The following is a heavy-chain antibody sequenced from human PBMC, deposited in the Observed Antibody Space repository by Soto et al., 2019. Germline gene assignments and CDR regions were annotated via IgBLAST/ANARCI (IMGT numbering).Heavy chain of an antibody. CDR3: ARVGTGTSQVDAFDS. J-gene: IGHJ3*02. V-gene: IGHV4-4*07. Sequence: QVQLQESGPGLVKPSETLSLTCTVSGGAISRYYWSWIRQPPGKGLEWIGRIYTGGITNYHPSLKSRIAMAVDTTKNEYALKMSSVTAADTAVYYCARVGTGTSQVDAFDSWGQGTMVTVSS. CDR1: GGAISRYY. D-gene: IGHD1-7*01. CDR2: IYTGGIT.